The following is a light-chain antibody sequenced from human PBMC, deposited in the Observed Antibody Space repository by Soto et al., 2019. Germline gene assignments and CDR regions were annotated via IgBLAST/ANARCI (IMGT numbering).Light chain of an antibody. CDR3: CSYTTSNTRQIV. CDR1: SSEVVGYNY. CDR2: DVT. Sequence: QSALAQPASVSGSPGQSITISCTGTSSEVVGYNYVSWYQQQPGKAPKFMIYDVTNRPSGVSNRFSGSKSGNTASLTISGLQAEDEADYYCCSYTTSNTRQIVFGTGTKVTVL. J-gene: IGLJ1*01. V-gene: IGLV2-14*01.